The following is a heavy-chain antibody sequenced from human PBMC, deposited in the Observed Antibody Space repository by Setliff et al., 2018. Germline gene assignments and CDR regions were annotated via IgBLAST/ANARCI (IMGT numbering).Heavy chain of an antibody. Sequence: QASETLSLTCTVSGGSISRSSYYWGWVRQSPGKGLEWLASINPDGSEKYYVDSVKGRFTISRDNAKNTLYLQMNSLRTEDTAVYYCFGAGTCSYWGQGTLVTVSS. D-gene: IGHD3-10*01. V-gene: IGHV3-7*01. CDR2: INPDGSEK. CDR1: GGSISRSSYY. J-gene: IGHJ4*02. CDR3: FGAGTCSY.